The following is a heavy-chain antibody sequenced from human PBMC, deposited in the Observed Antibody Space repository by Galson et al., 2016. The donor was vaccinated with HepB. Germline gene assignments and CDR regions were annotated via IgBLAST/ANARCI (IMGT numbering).Heavy chain of an antibody. Sequence: SLRLSCAASGFTFRTYAMTWVRQAPGKGLEWVSAISGGGAHIYYTDSVKGRVTISRDNAKNTVSLQMNSLRVEGTAKYFCARTQQLLRTFDIWGLGTLVTVSS. CDR3: ARTQQLLRTFDI. CDR2: ISGGGAHI. D-gene: IGHD6-13*01. J-gene: IGHJ4*02. CDR1: GFTFRTYA. V-gene: IGHV3-23*01.